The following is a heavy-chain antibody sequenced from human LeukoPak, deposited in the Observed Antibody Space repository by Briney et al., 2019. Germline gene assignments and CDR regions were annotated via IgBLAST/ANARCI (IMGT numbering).Heavy chain of an antibody. J-gene: IGHJ5*02. V-gene: IGHV1-18*01. CDR2: IGAYNGNT. CDR3: ARDSGYYPDNFDP. CDR1: GYIFTGYG. Sequence: ASVKVSCKASGYIFTGYGISWVRQAPGQGLEWMGWIGAYNGNTNYARNLQGRVTMTTDTSTSTAYMELRSLGSDDTAVYYCARDSGYYPDNFDPWGQGTLVTVSS. D-gene: IGHD3-10*01.